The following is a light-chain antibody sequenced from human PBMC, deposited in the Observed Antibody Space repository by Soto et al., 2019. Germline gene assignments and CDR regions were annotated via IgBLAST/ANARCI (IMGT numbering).Light chain of an antibody. V-gene: IGKV3-20*01. J-gene: IGKJ3*01. Sequence: EIVLTQSPGTLSLSPGDRATLSCRASQRVSSKYLAWYQQKPGQAPRVLIYGTSIRASGVPERFSGGGSGTDFTLTITRLEPEDFAVYYCQQYGSSLFTFGPGTKVDFK. CDR1: QRVSSKY. CDR2: GTS. CDR3: QQYGSSLFT.